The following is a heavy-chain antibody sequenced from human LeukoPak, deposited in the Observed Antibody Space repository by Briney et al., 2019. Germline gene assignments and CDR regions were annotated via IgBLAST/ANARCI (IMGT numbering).Heavy chain of an antibody. Sequence: TGGSLRLSCAASGFTFTSYAMNWVRQAPGKGLEWVSGISGSGGSTYYADSVKGRFTISRDNSKNTLYLQMKSLRAEDTALYYCAKGGAYYYDSSGYYYWGQGTLVAVSS. CDR1: GFTFTSYA. V-gene: IGHV3-23*01. J-gene: IGHJ4*02. CDR3: AKGGAYYYDSSGYYY. D-gene: IGHD3-22*01. CDR2: ISGSGGST.